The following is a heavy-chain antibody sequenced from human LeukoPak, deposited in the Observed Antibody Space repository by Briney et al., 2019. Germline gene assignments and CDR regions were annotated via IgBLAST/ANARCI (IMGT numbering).Heavy chain of an antibody. J-gene: IGHJ3*02. V-gene: IGHV3-23*01. Sequence: GGSLRLSCAASGFTFSSYAMSWVRQAPGKGLEWVSAISGSGGSTYYADSVKGRFTISRDNSKNTLYLQMNSLRAEDTAVYYCAKDRAMKRIMITFGGVIVLSPGAFDIWGQGTMVTVSS. D-gene: IGHD3-16*02. CDR2: ISGSGGST. CDR3: AKDRAMKRIMITFGGVIVLSPGAFDI. CDR1: GFTFSSYA.